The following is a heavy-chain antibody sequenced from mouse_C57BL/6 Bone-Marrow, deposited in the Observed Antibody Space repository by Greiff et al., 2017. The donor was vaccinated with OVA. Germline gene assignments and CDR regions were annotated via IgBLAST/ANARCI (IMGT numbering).Heavy chain of an antibody. V-gene: IGHV5-9-1*02. CDR1: GFTFSSYA. D-gene: IGHD4-1*01. Sequence: DVHLVESGEGLVKPGGSLKLSCAASGFTFSSYAMSWVRQTPEKRLEWVAYISSGGDYIYYADTVKGRFTISRDNARNTLYLQMSSLKSEDTAMYYCTREGNWDYAMDYWGQGTSVTVSS. CDR3: TREGNWDYAMDY. CDR2: ISSGGDYI. J-gene: IGHJ4*01.